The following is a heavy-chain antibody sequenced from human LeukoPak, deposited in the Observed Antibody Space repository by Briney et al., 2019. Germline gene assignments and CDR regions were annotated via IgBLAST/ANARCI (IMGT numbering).Heavy chain of an antibody. CDR3: AKEAGGYSYFDY. V-gene: IGHV3-9*01. CDR2: TSWNSGSI. Sequence: GGSLRLSCAASGFTFDDYAMHGVRQAPGKGLEWVSGTSWNSGSIGYADSVKGRFTISRDSAKNSLYLQMNSLRAEDTALYYCAKEAGGYSYFDYWGQGTLVTVSS. D-gene: IGHD2-21*01. J-gene: IGHJ4*02. CDR1: GFTFDDYA.